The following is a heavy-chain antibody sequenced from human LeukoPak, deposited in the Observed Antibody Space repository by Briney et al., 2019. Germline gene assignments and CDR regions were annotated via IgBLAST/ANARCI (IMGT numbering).Heavy chain of an antibody. V-gene: IGHV3-23*01. Sequence: PGGSLGLSCAASGFSFNFYALGWVRQAPGKGLEWVSGISGSGGSTYYADSVKGRFTISRDNSKNTLYLQMNSLKVEDSAVYYCARAYCSGGSCYSAKYYYYGMDVWGQGTTVTVSS. J-gene: IGHJ6*02. CDR1: GFSFNFYA. CDR3: ARAYCSGGSCYSAKYYYYGMDV. D-gene: IGHD2-15*01. CDR2: ISGSGGST.